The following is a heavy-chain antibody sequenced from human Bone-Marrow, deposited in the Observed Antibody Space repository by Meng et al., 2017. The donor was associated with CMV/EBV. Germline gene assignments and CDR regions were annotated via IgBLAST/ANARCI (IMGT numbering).Heavy chain of an antibody. Sequence: LRLSCTVSGGSISSGGYYWSWIRQHPGKGLEWIGYIYYSGSTYYNPSLKSRVTISVDTSKNQFYLKLSFVTAADTAVYYCARDGGLTQYYYYGMDVWGQGTTVTVSS. CDR3: ARDGGLTQYYYYGMDV. D-gene: IGHD2-15*01. CDR2: IYYSGST. J-gene: IGHJ6*02. V-gene: IGHV4-31*03. CDR1: GGSISSGGYY.